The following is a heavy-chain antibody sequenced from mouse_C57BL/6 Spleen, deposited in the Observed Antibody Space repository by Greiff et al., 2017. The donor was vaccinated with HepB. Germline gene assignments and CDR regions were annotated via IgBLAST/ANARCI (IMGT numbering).Heavy chain of an antibody. CDR1: GYTFTDYY. Sequence: VQLQQSGAELVRPGASVKLSCKASGYTFTDYYINWVKQRPGQGLEWIARIYPGSGNTYYNEKFKGKATLTAEKSSSTAYMQLSSLTSEDAAVYFCARLITTAWYFDVWGTGTTVTVSS. J-gene: IGHJ1*03. CDR2: IYPGSGNT. V-gene: IGHV1-76*01. D-gene: IGHD1-1*01. CDR3: ARLITTAWYFDV.